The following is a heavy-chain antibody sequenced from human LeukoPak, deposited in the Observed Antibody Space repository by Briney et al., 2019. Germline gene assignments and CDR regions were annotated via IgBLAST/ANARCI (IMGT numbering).Heavy chain of an antibody. CDR3: SKWGDYDVLTGYYDSDF. CDR2: IVGSGGST. D-gene: IGHD3-9*01. Sequence: GGSLRLSCAASGFTFSNYAMSWVRQAPGKGLEWVSAIVGSGGSTYYADSVKGRFTISRDNSKNTLFLQMNSLRVEDTALYYCSKWGDYDVLTGYYDSDFWGQGTLVTVSS. V-gene: IGHV3-23*01. CDR1: GFTFSNYA. J-gene: IGHJ4*02.